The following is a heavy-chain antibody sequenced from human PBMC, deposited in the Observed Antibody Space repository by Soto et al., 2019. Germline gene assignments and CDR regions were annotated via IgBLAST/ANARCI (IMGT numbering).Heavy chain of an antibody. Sequence: PGGSLRLSCAASGFTFSSYGMHWVRQAPGKGLEWVAVISYDGSNKYYADSVKGRFTISRDNSKNTLYLQMNSLRAEDTAVYYCAKDQRPAAISDYYGMDVWGQGTTVTVSS. J-gene: IGHJ6*02. CDR2: ISYDGSNK. CDR3: AKDQRPAAISDYYGMDV. V-gene: IGHV3-30*18. CDR1: GFTFSSYG. D-gene: IGHD2-2*01.